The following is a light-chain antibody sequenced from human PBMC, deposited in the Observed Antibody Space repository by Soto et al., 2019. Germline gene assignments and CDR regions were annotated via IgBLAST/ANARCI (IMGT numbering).Light chain of an antibody. CDR2: GTS. J-gene: IGKJ1*01. Sequence: EIVMTQSPDTLSVSPGERATLSCRASQSVSSSYLAWYQQRPGQAPRLLIYGTSNRATGIPDRFSGSGSGTDFTLTIARLEPEDFAVYYCQQFGRTFGQGTKVDIK. V-gene: IGKV3-20*01. CDR3: QQFGRT. CDR1: QSVSSSY.